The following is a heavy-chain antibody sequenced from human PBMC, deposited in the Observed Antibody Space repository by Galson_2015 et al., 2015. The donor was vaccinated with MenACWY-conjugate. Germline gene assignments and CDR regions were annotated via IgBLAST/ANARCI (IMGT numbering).Heavy chain of an antibody. J-gene: IGHJ4*02. D-gene: IGHD3-3*01. V-gene: IGHV4-4*02. Sequence: SETLSLTCAVSGGSISSSNWWSWVRQPPGKGLAWIGEIYHSGSTNYNPSLKSRVSISVDKSKNQFSLKLSSVTAADTAVYYCARRGPGSDFWCGYYSFDYWGQGTLVTVSS. CDR2: IYHSGST. CDR1: GGSISSSNW. CDR3: ARRGPGSDFWCGYYSFDY.